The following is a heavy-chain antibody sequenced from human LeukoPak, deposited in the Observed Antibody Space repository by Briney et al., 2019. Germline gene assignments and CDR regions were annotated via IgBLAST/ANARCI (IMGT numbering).Heavy chain of an antibody. Sequence: GGSLRLSCAASGFTFRNYVIHWVRQAPGKGLEWVAVISYDGSNKYYADSVKGRFTISRDNSKNTLYLQMNSLRAEDTAVYYCARAYDSSGYYYVYYGMDVWGQGTTVTVSS. D-gene: IGHD3-22*01. CDR1: GFTFRNYV. J-gene: IGHJ6*02. V-gene: IGHV3-30*04. CDR3: ARAYDSSGYYYVYYGMDV. CDR2: ISYDGSNK.